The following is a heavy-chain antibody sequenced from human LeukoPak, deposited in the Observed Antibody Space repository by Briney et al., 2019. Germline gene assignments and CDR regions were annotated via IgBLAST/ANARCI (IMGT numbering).Heavy chain of an antibody. CDR2: IKQDGSEK. V-gene: IGHV3-7*01. D-gene: IGHD5-24*01. J-gene: IGHJ4*02. CDR1: GFTFSSYW. Sequence: PGGSLRLSCAASGFTFSSYWMSWVRQAPGKGLEWVANIKQDGSEKYCVDSVKGRFTISRDNAKDSLYLQMNSLRAEDTAVYYCARPRWLQSPFDYWGQGTLVTVSS. CDR3: ARPRWLQSPFDY.